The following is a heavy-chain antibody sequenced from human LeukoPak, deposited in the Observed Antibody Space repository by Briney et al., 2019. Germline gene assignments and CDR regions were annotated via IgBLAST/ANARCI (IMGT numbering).Heavy chain of an antibody. D-gene: IGHD2-21*01. CDR3: AKVGGAGQRDAFDI. V-gene: IGHV3-23*01. J-gene: IGHJ3*02. Sequence: GGPLSLPCVPSGFPFSSHAMSWVRQAPGRGLEGVSALSGRGSSGGSTYYADSVKGRFTISRDNSKNTLYLQMNSLRAEDTAVYYCAKVGGAGQRDAFDIWGQGTMVTVSS. CDR1: GFPFSSHA. CDR2: LSGRGSSGGST.